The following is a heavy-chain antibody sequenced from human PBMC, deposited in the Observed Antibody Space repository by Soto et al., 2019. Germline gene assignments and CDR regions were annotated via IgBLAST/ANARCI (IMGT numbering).Heavy chain of an antibody. D-gene: IGHD3-10*01. J-gene: IGHJ4*02. CDR1: GFTFSSYG. V-gene: IGHV3-30*18. CDR2: ISYDGSNK. CDR3: AKPHGSGSLAY. Sequence: QVQLVESGGGVVQPGRSLRLSCAASGFTFSSYGMHWVCQDPGKGLEWVAVISYDGSNKYYADSVKGRFTISRDNSKNTLYLQMNSLRAEDTAVYYCAKPHGSGSLAYWGQGTLVTVSS.